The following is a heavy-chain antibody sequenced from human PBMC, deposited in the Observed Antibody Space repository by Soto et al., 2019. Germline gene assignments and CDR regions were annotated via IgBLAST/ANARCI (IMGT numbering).Heavy chain of an antibody. Sequence: QPGGSLRLSCAASGFTFSSYAMHWVRQAPGKGLEWVAVISYDGSNKYYADSVKGRFTISRDNSKNTLYLQMNSLRAEDTAVYYCARDSTGYSSGWYYYYYGMDVWGQGTTVTSP. D-gene: IGHD6-19*01. CDR3: ARDSTGYSSGWYYYYYGMDV. CDR2: ISYDGSNK. V-gene: IGHV3-30-3*01. J-gene: IGHJ6*02. CDR1: GFTFSSYA.